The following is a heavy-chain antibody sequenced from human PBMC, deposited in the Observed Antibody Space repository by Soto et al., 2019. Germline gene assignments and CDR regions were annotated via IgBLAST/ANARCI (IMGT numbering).Heavy chain of an antibody. J-gene: IGHJ4*02. CDR1: GFTFRSYA. V-gene: IGHV3-23*01. Sequence: GGSLRLSCTASGFTFRSYAMSWVRQAPGKGLEWVSGISGTGGSTDYADSVKGRFTISRDNSKNTMFLQMNSLTAEDTAVYYCAKGYSTGWYISYYFDYWGQGTLVTVSS. D-gene: IGHD6-19*01. CDR2: ISGTGGST. CDR3: AKGYSTGWYISYYFDY.